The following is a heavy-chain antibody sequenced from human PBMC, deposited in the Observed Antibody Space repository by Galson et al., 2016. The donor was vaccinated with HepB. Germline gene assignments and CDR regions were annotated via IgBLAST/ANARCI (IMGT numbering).Heavy chain of an antibody. Sequence: SLRLSCAASGFTFTTCAMSWVRQGPGKGLEWVSTISGAGANTYYAESVKGRFTISRDNSKNTLYLQMNSLRGEDTAIYYCAKAPGRHFYYYYMDVWGKGTTVTVSS. D-gene: IGHD1-26*01. J-gene: IGHJ6*03. CDR3: AKAPGRHFYYYYMDV. V-gene: IGHV3-23*01. CDR2: ISGAGANT. CDR1: GFTFTTCA.